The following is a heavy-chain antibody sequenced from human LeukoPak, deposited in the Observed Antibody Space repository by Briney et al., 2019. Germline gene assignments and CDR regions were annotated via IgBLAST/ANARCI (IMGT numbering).Heavy chain of an antibody. V-gene: IGHV3-23*01. CDR1: EFTFSSFG. Sequence: GGSLRLSCAGSEFTFSSFGMSWVRQAPGKGLEWVSGISGNGRSTYYADSVKGRFTISRDNSRNTLFLRMNSLRAEDTALYYCTARSGISPYYIDYWGQGTLVTVSS. D-gene: IGHD1-1*01. J-gene: IGHJ4*02. CDR3: TARSGISPYYIDY. CDR2: ISGNGRST.